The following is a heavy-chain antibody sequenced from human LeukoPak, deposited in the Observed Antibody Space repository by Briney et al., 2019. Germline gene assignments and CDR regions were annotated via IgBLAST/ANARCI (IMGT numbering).Heavy chain of an antibody. CDR1: GFTFSDYA. D-gene: IGHD3-22*01. CDR3: AKTYYYDSSGRSGAFDI. CDR2: LSGSGRNT. J-gene: IGHJ3*02. V-gene: IGHV3-23*01. Sequence: GGSLRLSCEASGFTFSDYAMTWVRLPPGKGLEWVSALSGSGRNTYYADSVKGRFTISRDNSKNTLYLQMNSLRAEDTAVYYCAKTYYYDSSGRSGAFDIWGQGTMVTVSS.